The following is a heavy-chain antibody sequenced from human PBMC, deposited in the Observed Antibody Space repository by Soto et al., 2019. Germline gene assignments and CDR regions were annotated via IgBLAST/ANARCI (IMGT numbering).Heavy chain of an antibody. CDR2: ISGTSDYI. J-gene: IGHJ4*02. D-gene: IGHD1-20*01. CDR1: GFTFSVAS. V-gene: IGHV3-21*06. Sequence: PGESLKISCAASGFTFSVASMNWVRQSPGRGLEWVSSISGTSDYISYADSVKGRFTISRDNAKNSLYLQMDSLRAEDTAVYYCARDQGNNWDLDYWGQGTQVTVSS. CDR3: ARDQGNNWDLDY.